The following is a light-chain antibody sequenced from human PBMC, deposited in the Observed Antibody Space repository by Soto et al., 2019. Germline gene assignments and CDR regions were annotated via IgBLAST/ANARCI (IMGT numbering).Light chain of an antibody. Sequence: EIVLTQSPGTLSLSPGESATLSCRASQSFSTNYLAWYQHKAGQPPRLLIYGASTRATGIPDRFSGSGSATDYTLTISRLEPEDFAVYYCQQYASSMVYTFGQGTKLEVK. CDR1: QSFSTNY. V-gene: IGKV3-20*01. J-gene: IGKJ2*01. CDR3: QQYASSMVYT. CDR2: GAS.